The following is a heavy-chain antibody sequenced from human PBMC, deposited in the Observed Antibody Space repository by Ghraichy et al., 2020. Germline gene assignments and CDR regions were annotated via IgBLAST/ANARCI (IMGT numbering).Heavy chain of an antibody. CDR3: ATEGYQLLMRFVY. Sequence: ASVKVSCKVSGYTLTVLSMHWVRQAPGKGLEWMGGFDPEDGETIYAQKFQGRVTMTEETSTDTAYMELSSLRSEDTAVYYCATEGYQLLMRFVYWGQGTLVTVSS. V-gene: IGHV1-24*01. CDR1: GYTLTVLS. D-gene: IGHD2-2*01. J-gene: IGHJ4*02. CDR2: FDPEDGET.